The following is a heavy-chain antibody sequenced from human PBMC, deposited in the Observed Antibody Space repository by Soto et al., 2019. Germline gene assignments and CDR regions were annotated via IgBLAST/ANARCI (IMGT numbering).Heavy chain of an antibody. D-gene: IGHD3-10*01. J-gene: IGHJ6*02. CDR3: ARHGAMVRGVIMGYYYYGMDV. Sequence: GESLKISCKGSGYSFTSYWIGWVRQMPGKGLEWMGIIYPGDSDTRYSPSFQGQVTISADKSISTAYLQWSSLKASDTAMYYCARHGAMVRGVIMGYYYYGMDVWGQGTTVTVSS. CDR1: GYSFTSYW. V-gene: IGHV5-51*01. CDR2: IYPGDSDT.